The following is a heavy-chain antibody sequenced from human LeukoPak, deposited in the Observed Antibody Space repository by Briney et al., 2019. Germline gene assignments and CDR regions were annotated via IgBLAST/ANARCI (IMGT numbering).Heavy chain of an antibody. V-gene: IGHV3-74*01. Sequence: PGGSLRLSCAASGFTFSCYWMHWVRQAPGKGLVWVSRINTDGSSTSYADSVKGRFTISRDNAKNSLYLQMNSLRAEDTAVYYCARVSAGDYYGMDVWGQGTTVTVSS. CDR1: GFTFSCYW. CDR3: ARVSAGDYYGMDV. CDR2: INTDGSST. J-gene: IGHJ6*02. D-gene: IGHD3-10*01.